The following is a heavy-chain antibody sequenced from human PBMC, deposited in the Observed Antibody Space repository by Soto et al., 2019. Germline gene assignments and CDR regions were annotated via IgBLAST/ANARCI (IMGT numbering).Heavy chain of an antibody. CDR3: APIFDFWSGYYFYY. J-gene: IGHJ4*02. CDR1: GFSLSTSGVA. CDR2: IFWDDDK. D-gene: IGHD3-3*01. V-gene: IGHV2-5*02. Sequence: SGPTLVNPTQALTLTCTFSGFSLSTSGVAVGWIRQAPRKAPERLAFIFWDDDKRYSLSLENRLTITKDTSKNQVALTMTTMNPVDTATYYCAPIFDFWSGYYFYYWRRVTLVTVSS.